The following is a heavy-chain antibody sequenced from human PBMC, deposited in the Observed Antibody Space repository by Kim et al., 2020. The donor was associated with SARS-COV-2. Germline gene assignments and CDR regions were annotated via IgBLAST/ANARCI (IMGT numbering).Heavy chain of an antibody. J-gene: IGHJ6*01. CDR1: GFTFSSYW. CDR2: IKQDGSEK. CDR3: ARALELRYFDWLLSSGGIGV. D-gene: IGHD3-9*01. Sequence: GGSLRLSCAASGFTFSSYWMSWVRQAPGKGLEWVANIKQDGSEKYYVDSVKGRFTISRDNAKNSLYLQMNSLRAEDTAVYYCARALELRYFDWLLSSGGIGVWGQGTTVTVSS. V-gene: IGHV3-7*03.